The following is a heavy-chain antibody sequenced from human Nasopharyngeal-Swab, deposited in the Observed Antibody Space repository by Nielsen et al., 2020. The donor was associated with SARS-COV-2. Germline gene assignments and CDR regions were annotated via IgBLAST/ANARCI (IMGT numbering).Heavy chain of an antibody. D-gene: IGHD6-13*01. J-gene: IGHJ4*02. Sequence: ASVKVSCKASGYTFTSYYMHWVRQAPGQGLEWMGIINPSGGSTSYAQKFQGRVTMTRDTSTSTAYMELRSLRSDDTAVYYCARDRALYSSSWYYWGQGTPVTVSS. CDR3: ARDRALYSSSWYY. V-gene: IGHV1-46*01. CDR2: INPSGGST. CDR1: GYTFTSYY.